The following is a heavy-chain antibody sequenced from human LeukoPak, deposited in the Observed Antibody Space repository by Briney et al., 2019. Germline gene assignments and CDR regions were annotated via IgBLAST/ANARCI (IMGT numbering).Heavy chain of an antibody. CDR2: IYSGGST. Sequence: PGGSLRLSCAASGFTVSSNYMSWVRQAPGKGLEWVSVIYSGGSTYYADSVKGRFTISRDNSKNSLYLQMNSLRAEDTAVYYCARGFSSGWYNLDYWGQGTLVTVSS. D-gene: IGHD6-19*01. J-gene: IGHJ4*02. V-gene: IGHV3-53*01. CDR3: ARGFSSGWYNLDY. CDR1: GFTVSSNY.